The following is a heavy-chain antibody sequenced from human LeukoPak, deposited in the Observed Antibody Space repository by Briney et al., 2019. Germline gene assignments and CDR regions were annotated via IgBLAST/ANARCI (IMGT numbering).Heavy chain of an antibody. CDR2: IIPILGIA. CDR3: ARGVAIAAPGSK. Sequence: SVEVSCKASGGTFSSYAISWVRQAPGQGLEWMGRIIPILGIANYAQKFQGRVTITADKSTSTAYMELSSLRSEDTAVYYCARGVAIAAPGSKWGQGTLVTVSS. D-gene: IGHD6-13*01. V-gene: IGHV1-69*04. J-gene: IGHJ4*02. CDR1: GGTFSSYA.